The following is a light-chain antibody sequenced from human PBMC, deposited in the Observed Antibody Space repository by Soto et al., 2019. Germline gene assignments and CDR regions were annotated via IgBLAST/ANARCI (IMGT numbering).Light chain of an antibody. V-gene: IGLV2-23*01. Sequence: QSALTQPASVSGSPGQSITISCTGTSSDVGSYNLVSWYQQYPGKAPKLMIYEGSKRPSGVSNRFSGSKSGNTASLTISGLQAEDEADYYCCSYAGIRTYVVFGGGTKLTVL. J-gene: IGLJ2*01. CDR1: SSDVGSYNL. CDR2: EGS. CDR3: CSYAGIRTYVV.